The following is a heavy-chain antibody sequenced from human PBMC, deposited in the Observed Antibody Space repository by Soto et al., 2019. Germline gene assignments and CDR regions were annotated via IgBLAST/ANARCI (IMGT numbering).Heavy chain of an antibody. CDR2: ISAYNGNT. CDR3: ARGGTPIDS. J-gene: IGHJ4*02. D-gene: IGHD3-16*01. Sequence: QVQLVQSGAEVKKPGASVKVSCKASGYTFTNFGISWVRQAPGQGLEWMGWISAYNGNTNYAQNFQGRVTMTTDTSTXXAXXXXRXLRSDDTAVYYCARGGTPIDSWGQGTLVTVSS. CDR1: GYTFTNFG. V-gene: IGHV1-18*01.